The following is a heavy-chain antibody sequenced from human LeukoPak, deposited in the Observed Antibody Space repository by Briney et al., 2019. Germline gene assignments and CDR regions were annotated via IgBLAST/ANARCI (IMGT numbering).Heavy chain of an antibody. J-gene: IGHJ5*02. Sequence: SQTLSLTCTVSGGSISSGGYYWSWIRQHPGKGLEWIGYIYYTGSANYNPSLMSRVTISLDMSYNHFSLKLSSVTAADTAVYYCARGEWWFDPWGQGTLVTVSS. CDR2: IYYTGSA. CDR1: GGSISSGGYY. D-gene: IGHD2-8*01. CDR3: ARGEWWFDP. V-gene: IGHV4-31*03.